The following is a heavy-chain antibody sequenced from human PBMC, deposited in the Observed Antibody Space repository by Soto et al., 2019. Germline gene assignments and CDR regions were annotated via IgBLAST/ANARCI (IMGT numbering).Heavy chain of an antibody. CDR1: GYTFTSYG. D-gene: IGHD2-2*01. CDR2: ISAYNCNT. Sequence: ASARVSSQPSGYTFTSYGISWVRQAPGQRLEWMGWISAYNCNTNYAQKLQGRVTMTADTSTSTAYVELRSLRSDDTAVYYCARDRYCSSTSCYPYYWYFDLWGRGSLVTDSS. V-gene: IGHV1-18*01. CDR3: ARDRYCSSTSCYPYYWYFDL. J-gene: IGHJ2*01.